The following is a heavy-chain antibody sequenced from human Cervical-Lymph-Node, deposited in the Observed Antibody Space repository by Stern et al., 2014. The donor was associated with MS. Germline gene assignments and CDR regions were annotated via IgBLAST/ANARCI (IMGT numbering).Heavy chain of an antibody. V-gene: IGHV4-61*02. J-gene: IGHJ4*02. D-gene: IGHD5-18*01. Sequence: QVQLGQSGPGLVKPSQTLSLTCNVSGGSISSGSDYWSWLRQPVGKGLQWIGRIHPSGSAYYTPSLKSRVTISTDTSKNQFSLELTSATAADTAIYYCASGYRIFDYWGQGILVTVSS. CDR1: GGSISSGSDY. CDR2: IHPSGSA. CDR3: ASGYRIFDY.